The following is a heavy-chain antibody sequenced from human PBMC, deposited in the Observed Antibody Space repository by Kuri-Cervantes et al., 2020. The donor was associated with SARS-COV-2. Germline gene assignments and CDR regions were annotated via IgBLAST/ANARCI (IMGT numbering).Heavy chain of an antibody. D-gene: IGHD2-2*01. Sequence: SVKVSCKASRDTFTTFGFSWVRQAPGQGLEWMGGIIPFFGTPSYAQRFQGRVTITADEPTRTVYMEMSSLTLEDTAVYYCARHYMGYCSSTSCQPGYWGQGTLVTVSS. CDR1: RDTFTTFG. CDR2: IIPFFGTP. J-gene: IGHJ4*02. V-gene: IGHV1-69*13. CDR3: ARHYMGYCSSTSCQPGY.